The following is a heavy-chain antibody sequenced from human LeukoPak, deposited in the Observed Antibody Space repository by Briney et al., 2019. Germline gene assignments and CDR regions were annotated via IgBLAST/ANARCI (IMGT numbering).Heavy chain of an antibody. D-gene: IGHD2-2*02. J-gene: IGHJ4*02. CDR2: IRYDGSNK. CDR1: GFTFSSYG. CDR3: AKDLKGYCSSTSCYTGIDY. V-gene: IGHV3-30*02. Sequence: PGGSLRLSCAASGFTFSSYGMHWVRQAPGKGLEWVAFIRYDGSNKYYADSVKGRFTISRDNSKNTLYLQMNSLRAEDAAVYYCAKDLKGYCSSTSCYTGIDYWGQGTLVTVSS.